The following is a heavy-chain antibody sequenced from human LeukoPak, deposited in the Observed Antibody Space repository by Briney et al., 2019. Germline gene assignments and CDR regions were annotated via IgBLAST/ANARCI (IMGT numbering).Heavy chain of an antibody. CDR3: ARERRWRNWFDP. Sequence: SETLSLTCAVYGGSFSGYYWSWIRQPPGKRLEWIGEINHSGSTNYNPSLKSRVTISVDTSKNQFSLKLSSVTAADTAVYYCARERRWRNWFDPWGQGTLVTVSS. J-gene: IGHJ5*02. CDR2: INHSGST. CDR1: GGSFSGYY. V-gene: IGHV4-34*01. D-gene: IGHD4-23*01.